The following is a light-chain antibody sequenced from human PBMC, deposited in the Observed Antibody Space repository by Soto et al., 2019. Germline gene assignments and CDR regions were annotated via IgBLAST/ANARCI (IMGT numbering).Light chain of an antibody. J-gene: IGLJ2*01. CDR1: SSNIGAGYD. V-gene: IGLV1-40*01. Sequence: QAVVTQPPSVSGAPGQRVTISCTGSSSNIGAGYDVHWYQQLPGTAPKLLIYGNSNRPSGVPDRFSGSKSGTSVSLAITGLQAEDEADYYCQSYDSSLSGSVVFGGETKLTVL. CDR2: GNS. CDR3: QSYDSSLSGSVV.